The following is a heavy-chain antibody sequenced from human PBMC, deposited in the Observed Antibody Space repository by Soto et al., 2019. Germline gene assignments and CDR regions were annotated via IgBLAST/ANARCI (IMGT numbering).Heavy chain of an antibody. CDR1: GGSISSGGYY. D-gene: IGHD3-22*01. Sequence: SETLSLTCTVSGGSISSGGYYWSWIRQHPGKGLEWIGYIYYSGSTYYNPSLKSRVTISVDTSKNQFSLKLSSVTAADTAVYYCAREGGDADYDSSGYYDYWGQGTLVTVSS. J-gene: IGHJ4*02. V-gene: IGHV4-31*03. CDR2: IYYSGST. CDR3: AREGGDADYDSSGYYDY.